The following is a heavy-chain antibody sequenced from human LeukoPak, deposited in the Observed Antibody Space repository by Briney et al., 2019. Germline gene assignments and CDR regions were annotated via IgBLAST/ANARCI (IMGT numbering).Heavy chain of an antibody. CDR1: GGSISSSSYY. CDR2: IYYSGST. CDR3: ARDNRDFWSLNY. Sequence: SETLSLTCTVSGGSISSSSYYWGWIRQPPGKGLEWIGSIYYSGSTYYNPSLKSRVTISVDTSKNQFSLNLSSVTAADTAVYYCARDNRDFWSLNYWGPGTLVTVSS. J-gene: IGHJ4*02. D-gene: IGHD3-3*01. V-gene: IGHV4-39*07.